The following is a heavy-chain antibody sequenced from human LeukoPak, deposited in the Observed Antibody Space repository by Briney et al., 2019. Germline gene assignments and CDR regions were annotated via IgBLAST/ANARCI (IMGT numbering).Heavy chain of an antibody. CDR2: INPSGGST. V-gene: IGHV1-46*01. CDR1: GYTFTSYY. D-gene: IGHD6-19*01. J-gene: IGHJ4*02. Sequence: ASVKVSCKASGYTFTSYYMHWVRQAPGQGLEWMGIINPSGGSTSYAQKFQGRVTITRDTSASTAYMELSSLRSEDTAVFYCASSRHRGYSSGWYSGDYWGQGTLVTVSS. CDR3: ASSRHRGYSSGWYSGDY.